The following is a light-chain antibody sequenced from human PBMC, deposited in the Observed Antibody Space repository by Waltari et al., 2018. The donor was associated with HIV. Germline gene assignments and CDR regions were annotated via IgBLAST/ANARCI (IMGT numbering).Light chain of an antibody. Sequence: SAMTQHASVSGSPGHSTTMSCLGARSDIGSFHYVSWWQPHPDKAPNLSFYDVTYRPSGVSVRFSGSSAGSMASLTISGLQHQDEADYFWCSYSDSSTILFGGGTRVTVL. V-gene: IGLV2-14*03. CDR1: RSDIGSFHY. CDR2: DVT. J-gene: IGLJ2*01. CDR3: CSYSDSSTIL.